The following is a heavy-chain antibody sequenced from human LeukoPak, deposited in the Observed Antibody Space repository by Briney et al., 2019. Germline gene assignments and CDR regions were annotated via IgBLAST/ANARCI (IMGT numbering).Heavy chain of an antibody. CDR3: ARDIAGDTKFDY. Sequence: GRSLRLSCAASGFTFTSYAMHWVRQAPGKGLEWVTAISFDGNNKYYADSVKGRFTTSRDNSKNTPYLEMNSLRPEDTAVYYCARDIAGDTKFDYWGQGVLVTVSS. CDR2: ISFDGNNK. CDR1: GFTFTSYA. V-gene: IGHV3-30-3*01. D-gene: IGHD1-26*01. J-gene: IGHJ4*02.